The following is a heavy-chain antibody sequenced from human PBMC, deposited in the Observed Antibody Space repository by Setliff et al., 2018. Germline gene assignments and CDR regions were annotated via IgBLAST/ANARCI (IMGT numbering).Heavy chain of an antibody. CDR2: IKQDGSET. V-gene: IGHV3-7*01. J-gene: IGHJ5*02. D-gene: IGHD3-3*01. CDR1: GFTFSTFW. Sequence: PGGSLRLSCAASGFTFSTFWMSWVRQAPGKGLEWVANIKQDGSETYYADSVKGRFTISRDNAKNSLYLQMNSLRAEDTAVYYCARDKLRFLENWFDPWGQGTLVTVSS. CDR3: ARDKLRFLENWFDP.